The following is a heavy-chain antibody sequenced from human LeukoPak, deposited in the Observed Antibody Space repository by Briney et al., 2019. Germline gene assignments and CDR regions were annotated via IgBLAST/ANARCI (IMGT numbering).Heavy chain of an antibody. D-gene: IGHD4-17*01. J-gene: IGHJ5*02. CDR3: ASYGDNNWFDP. V-gene: IGHV4-4*07. CDR1: GGSISSNF. CDR2: IYTSGST. Sequence: PSETLSLTCTVSGGSISSNFCSWIRQPAGKGLEWIGRIYTSGSTNYNPSLKSRVTMSVDTSKNQFSLKLSSVTAADTAVYYCASYGDNNWFDPWGQGTLVTVSS.